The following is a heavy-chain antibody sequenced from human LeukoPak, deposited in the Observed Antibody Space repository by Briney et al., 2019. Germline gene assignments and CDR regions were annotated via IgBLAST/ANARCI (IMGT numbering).Heavy chain of an antibody. D-gene: IGHD5-18*01. J-gene: IGHJ6*03. CDR2: IYHSGST. V-gene: IGHV4-38-2*02. Sequence: PSETLSLTCTVSGYSISSGYYWGWIRQPPGKGLEWIGSIYHSGSTYYNPSLKSRVTISVDTSKNQFSLKLSSVTAADTAVYYCARAYSYGLMDVWGKGTTVTVSS. CDR1: GYSISSGYY. CDR3: ARAYSYGLMDV.